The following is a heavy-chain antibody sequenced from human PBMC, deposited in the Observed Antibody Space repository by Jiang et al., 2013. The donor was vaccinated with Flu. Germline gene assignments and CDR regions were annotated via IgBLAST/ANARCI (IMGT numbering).Heavy chain of an antibody. CDR2: TYYRSKWYN. CDR3: ARATRARSVAPLDY. V-gene: IGHV6-1*01. J-gene: IGHJ4*02. D-gene: IGHD6-19*01. Sequence: EWLGRTYYRSKWYNDYAVSVKSRITINPDTSKNQFSLQLNSVTPEDTAVYYCARATRARSVAPLDYWGQGTLVTVSS.